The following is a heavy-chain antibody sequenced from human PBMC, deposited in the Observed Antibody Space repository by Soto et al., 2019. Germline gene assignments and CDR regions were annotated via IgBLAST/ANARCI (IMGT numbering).Heavy chain of an antibody. V-gene: IGHV5-51*01. D-gene: IGHD3-9*01. J-gene: IGHJ4*02. CDR3: ARHVYYDVLKKNY. CDR1: GYNFANYW. Sequence: GESLKISCKGSGYNFANYWIGWVRQMPGKGLEWMGIIYPGNSDTRYSPSFQGQVTISADTPISTAYLEWSSLKASDTAIYYCARHVYYDVLKKNYWGQGTLVTVSS. CDR2: IYPGNSDT.